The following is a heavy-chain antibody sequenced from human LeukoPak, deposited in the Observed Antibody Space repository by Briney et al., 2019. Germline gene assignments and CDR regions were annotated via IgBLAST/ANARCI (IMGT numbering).Heavy chain of an antibody. CDR3: ARASYQWRVPYE. Sequence: GGSLRLSCAASGFTFSSYAMSWVRQAPGKGLEWVSAISGSGGSTYYADSVKGRFTISRDNSKNTLYLQMNSLRAEDTAVYYCARASYQWRVPYEWGQGSLVTVSS. D-gene: IGHD6-19*01. V-gene: IGHV3-23*01. J-gene: IGHJ4*02. CDR2: ISGSGGST. CDR1: GFTFSSYA.